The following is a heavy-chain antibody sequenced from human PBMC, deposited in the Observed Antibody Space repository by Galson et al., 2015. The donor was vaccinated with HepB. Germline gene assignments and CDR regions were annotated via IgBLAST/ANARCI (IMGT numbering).Heavy chain of an antibody. V-gene: IGHV3-23*01. Sequence: SLRLSCAASGFTFSSSAMSWVRQAPGKGLEWVSAISGSGGSTYYADSVKGRFTISRDNSKNTLYLQMNSLRAEDTAVYYCARGPRQPARIDYWGQGTLVTVSS. D-gene: IGHD1-14*01. J-gene: IGHJ4*02. CDR3: ARGPRQPARIDY. CDR1: GFTFSSSA. CDR2: ISGSGGST.